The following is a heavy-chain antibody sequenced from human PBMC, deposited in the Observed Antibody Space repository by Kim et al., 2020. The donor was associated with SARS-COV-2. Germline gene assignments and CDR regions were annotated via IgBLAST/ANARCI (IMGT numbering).Heavy chain of an antibody. Sequence: SETLSLTCTVSGGSISSGSYYWSWIRQPAGKGLEWIGRIYTSGSTNYNPSLKSRVTISVDTSKNQFSLKLSSVTAADTAVYYCARDQGAVSPPYYYYGMDVWGQGTTVTVSS. CDR2: IYTSGST. V-gene: IGHV4-61*02. D-gene: IGHD4-4*01. CDR3: ARDQGAVSPPYYYYGMDV. J-gene: IGHJ6*02. CDR1: GGSISSGSYY.